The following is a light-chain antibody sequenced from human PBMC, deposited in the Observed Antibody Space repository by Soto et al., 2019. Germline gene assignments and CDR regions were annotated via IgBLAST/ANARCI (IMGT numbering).Light chain of an antibody. V-gene: IGKV4-1*01. Sequence: DIVMTQSPDSLAVSLGERATINCKSSQSVLYSSNNKNYLAWYQQRPGQPPNLLIYWASTRESGVPYRFSGGGSGTDFTLTISSLQAEDVAIYYCQQYFSFPWTFGQGTKVEIK. CDR2: WAS. CDR1: QSVLYSSNNKNY. CDR3: QQYFSFPWT. J-gene: IGKJ1*01.